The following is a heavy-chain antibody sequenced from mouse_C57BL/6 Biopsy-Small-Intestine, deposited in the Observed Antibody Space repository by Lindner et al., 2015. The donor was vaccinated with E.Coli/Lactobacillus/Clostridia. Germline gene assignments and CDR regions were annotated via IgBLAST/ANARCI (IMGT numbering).Heavy chain of an antibody. CDR1: GYSITSGYG. Sequence: VQLQESGPGMVKPSQSLSLTCTVTGYSITSGYGWHWIRHFPGNKLEWMGYISYSGSTNYNPSLKSRISITHDTSKNHFFLKLNSVTTEDTATYYCARAGYYGSSYDWYFDVVGHEGHGHRLL. CDR2: ISYSGST. CDR3: ARAGYYGSSYDWYFDV. J-gene: IGHJ1*03. V-gene: IGHV3-1*01. D-gene: IGHD1-1*01.